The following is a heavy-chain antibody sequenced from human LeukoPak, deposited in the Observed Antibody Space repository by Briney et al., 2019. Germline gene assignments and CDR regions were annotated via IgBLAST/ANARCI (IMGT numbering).Heavy chain of an antibody. CDR1: GYTFTPYW. CDR2: TFPGGSDT. CDR3: VRHFHPAETTGGYFDL. J-gene: IGHJ2*01. V-gene: IGHV5-51*01. D-gene: IGHD4-17*01. Sequence: GESLKISCKASGYTFTPYWIGWVRQMPGKGLEGMGITFPGGSDTKYSPPFQGQVTMSSDRSISTSYLQWISLKASDTAMYYCVRHFHPAETTGGYFDLWGRGTLVTVSA.